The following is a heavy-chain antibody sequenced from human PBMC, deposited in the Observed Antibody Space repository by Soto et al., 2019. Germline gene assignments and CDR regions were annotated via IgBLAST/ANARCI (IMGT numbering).Heavy chain of an antibody. CDR2: IYWDDDK. J-gene: IGHJ3*02. CDR1: GFSLSRSGVG. D-gene: IGHD5-12*01. CDR3: ALRSGYVRAFDI. Sequence: QSTLKESGPTLVKPTQTLTLTCTISGFSLSRSGVGVGWIRQPPGKAPEWLALIYWDDDKRYSPSLNRRLTITKDTSKDQVVLTTTNVDPVDTATYCCALRSGYVRAFDIWGQGTMVTVSS. V-gene: IGHV2-5*02.